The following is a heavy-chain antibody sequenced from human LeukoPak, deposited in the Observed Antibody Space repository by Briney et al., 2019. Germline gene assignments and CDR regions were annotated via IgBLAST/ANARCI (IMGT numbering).Heavy chain of an antibody. CDR1: GFTFSSYA. CDR3: AKGRSGRPNTYDY. Sequence: GGSLRLSCAASGFTFSSYAMSWVRQAPGKGLEWVSAISGSGGSTFYADSVKGRFTISRDNSKNTLYLQMNSLRAEDTAVYYCAKGRSGRPNTYDYWGQGTLVTVSS. CDR2: ISGSGGST. D-gene: IGHD3-3*01. J-gene: IGHJ4*02. V-gene: IGHV3-23*01.